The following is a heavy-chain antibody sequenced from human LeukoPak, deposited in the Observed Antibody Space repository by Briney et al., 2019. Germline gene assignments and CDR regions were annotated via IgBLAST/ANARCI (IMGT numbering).Heavy chain of an antibody. CDR3: STGSGRAFDI. J-gene: IGHJ3*02. CDR1: GFTFSSYW. Sequence: GGSLRLSCAASGFTFSSYWMHWVHQVPGKGLVWVSRINSDGSSTSYADSVKGRFIISRDNAKNTLYVQMNSLRAEDTAVYYCSTGSGRAFDIWGRGTMVTVSS. CDR2: INSDGSST. V-gene: IGHV3-74*01. D-gene: IGHD3-10*01.